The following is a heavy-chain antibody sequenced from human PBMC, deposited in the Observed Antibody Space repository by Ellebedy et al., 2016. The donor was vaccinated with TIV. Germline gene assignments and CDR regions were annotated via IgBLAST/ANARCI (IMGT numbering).Heavy chain of an antibody. CDR3: ARDPGWERVDY. CDR1: GFTFSSHS. D-gene: IGHD1-26*01. Sequence: GESLKISCAASGFTFSSHSMHWVRQAPGKGLEWVAVISHDESKTYYADSVKGRFTISRDNSQNTLYLQMNSLIAEDTAVYYCARDPGWERVDYWGQGTLVTASS. V-gene: IGHV3-30*04. CDR2: ISHDESKT. J-gene: IGHJ4*02.